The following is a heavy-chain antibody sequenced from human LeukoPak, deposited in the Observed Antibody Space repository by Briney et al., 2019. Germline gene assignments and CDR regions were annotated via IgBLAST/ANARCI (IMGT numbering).Heavy chain of an antibody. V-gene: IGHV3-66*01. CDR2: IYSGGST. J-gene: IGHJ4*02. CDR1: GFTVSSNY. D-gene: IGHD4-11*01. Sequence: PGGSLRLSCAASGFTVSSNYMSWVRQAPGKGLEWVSVIYSGGSTYYADSVKGRFTISRDNSKNTLYLQMNSLRAEDTAVYYCASLSYSDYDFDYWGQGTLVTVSS. CDR3: ASLSYSDYDFDY.